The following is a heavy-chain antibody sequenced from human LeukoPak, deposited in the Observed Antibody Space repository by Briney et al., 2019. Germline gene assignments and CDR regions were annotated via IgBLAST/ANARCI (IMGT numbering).Heavy chain of an antibody. D-gene: IGHD5-18*01. CDR1: GFTFSTYW. V-gene: IGHV3-7*01. CDR2: IKQDGSEK. Sequence: GGTLRLSCAASGFTFSTYWMTWVRQAPGKGLEWVATIKQDGSEKNYVNSVKGRFTISRDNAKNSLYLQMNSLRAEDTAVYYCASHHIAYTYGSHDYWGQGTLVTVSS. J-gene: IGHJ4*02. CDR3: ASHHIAYTYGSHDY.